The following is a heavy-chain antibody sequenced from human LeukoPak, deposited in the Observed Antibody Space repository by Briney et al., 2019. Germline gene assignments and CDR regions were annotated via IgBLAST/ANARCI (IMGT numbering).Heavy chain of an antibody. CDR2: ISSSGGST. J-gene: IGHJ4*02. CDR1: RFTFTNYA. Sequence: GGSLRLSCAHSRFTFTNYATSWVRQITGKWLASVAGISSSGGSTYYADSVKGRFTISRDNSKNTLYLQMNSLRAEDTAVYYCAKERITIFGVAFDYWGQGTLVTVSS. CDR3: AKERITIFGVAFDY. V-gene: IGHV3-23*01. D-gene: IGHD3-3*01.